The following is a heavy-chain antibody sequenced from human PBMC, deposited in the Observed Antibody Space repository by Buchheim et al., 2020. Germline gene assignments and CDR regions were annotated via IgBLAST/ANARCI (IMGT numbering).Heavy chain of an antibody. V-gene: IGHV3-48*02. D-gene: IGHD6-25*01. J-gene: IGHJ4*02. CDR2: ISSSTTTI. Sequence: EVQLVESGGGLVQPGGSLRLSCAASGFTFSSYSMNWVRQGPGKGLECIAYISSSTTTIYYADSVEGRFTVSRDNDRNSLYLQMDSLRDEDTAVYYCARDRLGGGFWGQGTL. CDR1: GFTFSSYS. CDR3: ARDRLGGGF.